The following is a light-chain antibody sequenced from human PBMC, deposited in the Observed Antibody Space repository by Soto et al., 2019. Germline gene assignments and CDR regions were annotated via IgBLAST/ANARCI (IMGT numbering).Light chain of an antibody. CDR2: RNN. V-gene: IGLV1-47*01. CDR3: ASWDDSVSGWV. J-gene: IGLJ3*02. CDR1: SSNIGSNF. Sequence: QSVLTQPPSASGTPGQRVTISCSGSSSNIGSNFVYWHQQLPGTAPKVLIYRNNQRPSGVPDRFSGSKSGTSASLAISGLRSEDEADYYCASWDDSVSGWVFGGGTKVTVL.